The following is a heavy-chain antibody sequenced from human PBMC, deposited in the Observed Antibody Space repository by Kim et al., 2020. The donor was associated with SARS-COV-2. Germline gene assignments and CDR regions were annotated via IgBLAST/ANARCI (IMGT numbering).Heavy chain of an antibody. Sequence: GGSLRLSCVVSGFTFSDHAMHWVRQAPGKGLEWLALISDDGGTTLHAESMRGRFTISRDNSKNFVSLEMNNLRPGDTATYYCVIDREGWDWGHGTQVTVSS. J-gene: IGHJ1*01. V-gene: IGHV3-30*03. D-gene: IGHD6-19*01. CDR1: GFTFSDHA. CDR3: VIDREGWD. CDR2: ISDDGGTT.